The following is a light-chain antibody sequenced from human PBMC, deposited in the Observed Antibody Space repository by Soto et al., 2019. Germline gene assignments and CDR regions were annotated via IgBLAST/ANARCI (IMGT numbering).Light chain of an antibody. CDR2: DTS. CDR3: LLFYSDVRGV. J-gene: IGLJ2*01. Sequence: QAVVTQEPSLTVSPGGTVTLTCGSSTGAVTSGHYPYWFQQKPGQAPRTLIYDTSNKHSWTPARFSGSLLGGEAVLTLSGAQPEDEAEYYCLLFYSDVRGVFGGGTKLTVL. V-gene: IGLV7-46*01. CDR1: TGAVTSGHY.